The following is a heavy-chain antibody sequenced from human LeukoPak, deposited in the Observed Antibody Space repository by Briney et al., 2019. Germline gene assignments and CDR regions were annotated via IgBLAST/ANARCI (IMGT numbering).Heavy chain of an antibody. CDR3: ARELGLGTSFHYFEY. J-gene: IGHJ4*02. CDR2: IYSGGNT. D-gene: IGHD3/OR15-3a*01. Sequence: GGSLRLSCAASGFSVSTNYMNWVRQAPGKGLEWVSVIYSGGNTFYADSVKGRFTISRDNSRNTLYLDMNILRAEDTAVYCCARELGLGTSFHYFEYWGQGVLVTVFS. CDR1: GFSVSTNY. V-gene: IGHV3-53*01.